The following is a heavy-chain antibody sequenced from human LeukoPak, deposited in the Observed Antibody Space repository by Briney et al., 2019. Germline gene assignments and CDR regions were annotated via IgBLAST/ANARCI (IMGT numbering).Heavy chain of an antibody. CDR2: MNPNSGDT. CDR3: ARDHYHKIHSVMVTAPDY. V-gene: IGHV1-8*01. CDR1: GYTFTSYD. D-gene: IGHD2-21*02. Sequence: ASVKVSCKASGYTFTSYDINWVRQATGQGLEWMGWMNPNSGDTGYAQKFQGRVTMTRDTSTSTVYMELSSLRSEDTAVYYCARDHYHKIHSVMVTAPDYWGQGTLVIVSS. J-gene: IGHJ4*02.